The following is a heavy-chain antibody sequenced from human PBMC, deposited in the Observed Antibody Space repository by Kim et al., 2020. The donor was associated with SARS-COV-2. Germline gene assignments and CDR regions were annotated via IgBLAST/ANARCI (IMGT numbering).Heavy chain of an antibody. CDR1: GGSISSSSYY. Sequence: SETLSLTCTVSGGSISSSSYYWGWIRQPPGKGLEWIGSIYYSGSTYYNPSLKSRVTISVDTSKNQFSLKLSSVTAADTAVYYCARHSGPIAAAGFDYWGQGTLVTVSS. J-gene: IGHJ4*02. D-gene: IGHD6-13*01. CDR2: IYYSGST. CDR3: ARHSGPIAAAGFDY. V-gene: IGHV4-39*01.